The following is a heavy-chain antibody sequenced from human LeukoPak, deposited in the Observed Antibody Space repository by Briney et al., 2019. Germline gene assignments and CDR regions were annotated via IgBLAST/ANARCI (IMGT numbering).Heavy chain of an antibody. CDR1: GFTFSTYA. J-gene: IGHJ6*02. V-gene: IGHV3-23*01. CDR3: AKGHDYYYYYGMDV. CDR2: ISGSGDGA. Sequence: GGSLRLSCAASGFTFSTYAMSWVRQAPGKGLQWVSLISGSGDGAHYADSVKGRFTISRDNSKNTLYLQMNSLRAEDTAVYYCAKGHDYYYYYGMDVWGQGTTVTVSS.